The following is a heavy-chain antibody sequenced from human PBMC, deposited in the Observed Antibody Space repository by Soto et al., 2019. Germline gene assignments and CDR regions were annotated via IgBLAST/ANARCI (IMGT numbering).Heavy chain of an antibody. CDR2: IYQSGTT. V-gene: IGHV4-4*02. D-gene: IGHD4-17*01. J-gene: IGHJ4*02. CDR3: ARFTEGSDGKTDYYYFDS. Sequence: QVQMQESGPGLVRTSTTLSLSCSVSNGSISSTHWWSWLRQSPGKGLEWIGQIYQSGTTHYNPSLRPRVTISVDKSNNQFSLELTSVSASDTARYYCARFTEGSDGKTDYYYFDSWGEGTLVTVS. CDR1: NGSISSTHW.